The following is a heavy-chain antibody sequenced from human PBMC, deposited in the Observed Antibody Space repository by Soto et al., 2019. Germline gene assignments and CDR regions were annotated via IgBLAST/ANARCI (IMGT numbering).Heavy chain of an antibody. CDR1: GFTFSSYA. J-gene: IGHJ4*02. Sequence: GGSLRLSCAASGFTFSSYAMTWVRQAPGKGLQWVSAISGSGGSTYYADSVKGRFTISRDNSENTLYLQMNSLRAEDTAVYYCAKDSALRVKDHWGQGTLVTVSS. CDR2: ISGSGGST. CDR3: AKDSALRVKDH. V-gene: IGHV3-23*01. D-gene: IGHD2-21*01.